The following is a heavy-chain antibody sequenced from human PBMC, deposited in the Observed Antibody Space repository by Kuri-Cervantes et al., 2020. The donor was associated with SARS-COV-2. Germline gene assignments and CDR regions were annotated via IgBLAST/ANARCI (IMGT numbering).Heavy chain of an antibody. Sequence: LPCAASGFTVSSNYMSWVRQAPGKGLEWVSVIYSGGSTYYADSVKGRFTISRDNSKNTLYLQMNSLRAEDTAVYYCARRHTEYNIGLCYFEYWGRGTLVTFSS. J-gene: IGHJ4*02. CDR2: IYSGGST. CDR3: ARRHTEYNIGLCYFEY. CDR1: GFTVSSNY. V-gene: IGHV3-53*01. D-gene: IGHD2/OR15-2a*01.